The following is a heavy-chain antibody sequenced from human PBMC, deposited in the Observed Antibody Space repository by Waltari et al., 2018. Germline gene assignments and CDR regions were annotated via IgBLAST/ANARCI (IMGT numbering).Heavy chain of an antibody. V-gene: IGHV3-7*01. CDR3: ATSYHL. CDR2: KKQDGSET. J-gene: IGHJ4*02. D-gene: IGHD3-3*02. Sequence: EMQLVESGGGLVQPGGSLRLSCAASGFTFSNYWMNWVRQAPGKGLEWVANKKQDGSETNYVDSVKGRFTISRDNAKNALFLQMNSRSAGDTAVYFCATSYHLWGQGTLVTVSS. CDR1: GFTFSNYW.